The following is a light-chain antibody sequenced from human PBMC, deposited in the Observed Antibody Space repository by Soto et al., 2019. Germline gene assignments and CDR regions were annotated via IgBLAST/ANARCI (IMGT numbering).Light chain of an antibody. CDR1: QSISSG. CDR2: DAS. Sequence: QCRSINKTSVGDRVTITCLASQSISSGLAWYQQKPGKAPKLLIYDASSLESGVPSRFSGSGSGTEFTLTISSLQPDDFATYYCQQYNSYSRTFGQGTKVDIK. CDR3: QQYNSYSRT. J-gene: IGKJ1*01. V-gene: IGKV1-5*01.